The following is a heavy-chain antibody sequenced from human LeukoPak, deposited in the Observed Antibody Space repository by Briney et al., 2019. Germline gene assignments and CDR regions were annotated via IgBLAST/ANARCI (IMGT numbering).Heavy chain of an antibody. CDR1: GGSITNTNY. Sequence: SGTLSLTCGVSGGSITNTNYWTWVRQPPGKGLEWIGEVNLQGSTNYNPSLMGRVAISVDTSENHISLQLTSVTAADTAVYYCGRENPIVLGDILTGEGFDLWGRGTLVTVSS. V-gene: IGHV4-4*02. D-gene: IGHD3-9*01. CDR3: GRENPIVLGDILTGEGFDL. CDR2: VNLQGST. J-gene: IGHJ2*01.